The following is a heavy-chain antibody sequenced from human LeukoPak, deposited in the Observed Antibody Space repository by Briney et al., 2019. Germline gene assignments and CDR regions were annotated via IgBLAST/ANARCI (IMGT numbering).Heavy chain of an antibody. Sequence: GGSLRLSCAASGFNFSNYWMSWVRQAPGKGLEWVANIKKDGSAKYYVDSVKGRFTISRDNAQNSLYLQMSSLRAEDTAIYFCARFSRQQLIPPSENDRFDPWGQGALVTVSS. CDR1: GFNFSNYW. D-gene: IGHD6-13*01. J-gene: IGHJ5*02. CDR2: IKKDGSAK. CDR3: ARFSRQQLIPPSENDRFDP. V-gene: IGHV3-7*01.